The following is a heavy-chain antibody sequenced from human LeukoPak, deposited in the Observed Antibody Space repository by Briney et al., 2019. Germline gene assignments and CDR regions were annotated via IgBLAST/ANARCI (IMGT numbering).Heavy chain of an antibody. V-gene: IGHV1-18*01. CDR1: GYTFMSYG. CDR2: ISAYNGNT. D-gene: IGHD3-22*01. CDR3: ARDCNSSGYYEWFDP. Sequence: ASVKVSCKASGYTFMSYGISWVRQAPGQGLEWMGWISAYNGNTNYAQKLQGRVTMTTDTSTSTAYMELRSLRSDDTAVYYCARDCNSSGYYEWFDPWGQGTLVTVSS. J-gene: IGHJ5*02.